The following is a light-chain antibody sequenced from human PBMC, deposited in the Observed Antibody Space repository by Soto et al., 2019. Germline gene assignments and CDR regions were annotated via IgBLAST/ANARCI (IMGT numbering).Light chain of an antibody. V-gene: IGKV3-11*01. CDR1: QSVSSY. Sequence: EIVLTQSPATLSLSPGERATLSCRASQSVSSYLAWYQQKPGQAPRLLIYDESIRATGIPATFSGSGSGTDSTLTISSIEPEDYAVYYCQQHSNWPPWTFGQGTKVEIK. CDR3: QQHSNWPPWT. CDR2: DES. J-gene: IGKJ1*01.